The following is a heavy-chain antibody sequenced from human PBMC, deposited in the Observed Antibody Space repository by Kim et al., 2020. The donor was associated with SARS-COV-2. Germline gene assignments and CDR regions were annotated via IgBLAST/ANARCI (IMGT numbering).Heavy chain of an antibody. D-gene: IGHD4-17*01. V-gene: IGHV1-18*01. Sequence: AQKLQGRVPMTTDTSTSTAYMELRSLRSDDTAVYYCAREWAVTTGNWFDPWGQGTLVTVSS. J-gene: IGHJ5*02. CDR3: AREWAVTTGNWFDP.